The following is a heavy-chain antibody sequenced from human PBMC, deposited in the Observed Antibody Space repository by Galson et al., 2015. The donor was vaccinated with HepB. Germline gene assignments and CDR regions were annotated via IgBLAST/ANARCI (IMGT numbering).Heavy chain of an antibody. CDR2: INHSGST. D-gene: IGHD3-3*01. Sequence: ETLSLTCAVYGGSFSGYYWSWIRQPPGKGLEWIGEINHSGSTNYNPSLKSRVTISVDTSKNQFSLKLSSVTAADTAVYYCARRFAIFGVVIGSPKVFDPWGQGTLVTVSS. CDR3: ARRFAIFGVVIGSPKVFDP. CDR1: GGSFSGYY. J-gene: IGHJ5*02. V-gene: IGHV4-34*01.